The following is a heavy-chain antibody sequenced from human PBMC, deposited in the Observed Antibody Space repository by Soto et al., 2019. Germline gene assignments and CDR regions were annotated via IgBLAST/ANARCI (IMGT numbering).Heavy chain of an antibody. CDR3: AKDFGDSGSYSSNDY. Sequence: EVQLLESGGGLVQPGGSLRLSCAASGFTFSSYAMSWVRQAPGKGLEWVSAISGSGGSTDYADSVKGRFTISRDNSKNTLYLQMNSLRAEDTAVYYCAKDFGDSGSYSSNDYWGQGTLVTVSS. CDR2: ISGSGGST. V-gene: IGHV3-23*01. J-gene: IGHJ4*02. D-gene: IGHD1-26*01. CDR1: GFTFSSYA.